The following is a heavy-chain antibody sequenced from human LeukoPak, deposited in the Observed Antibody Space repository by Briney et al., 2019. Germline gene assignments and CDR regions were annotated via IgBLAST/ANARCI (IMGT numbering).Heavy chain of an antibody. CDR3: PKELAARQLLVFDY. CDR2: ISRDGGST. CDR1: GFTFDDYA. J-gene: IGHJ4*02. Sequence: PGGSLRLSCAASGFTFDDYAMHWVRQAPGKGLEWVSLISRDGGSTYYADSVKGRFTISRDNSKNSLYLQMNSLRTEDTALYYCPKELAARQLLVFDYWSQGALVPVSS. V-gene: IGHV3-43*02. D-gene: IGHD6-13*01.